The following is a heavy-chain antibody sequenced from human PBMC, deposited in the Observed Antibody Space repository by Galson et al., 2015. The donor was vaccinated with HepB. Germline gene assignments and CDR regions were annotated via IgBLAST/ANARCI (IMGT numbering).Heavy chain of an antibody. J-gene: IGHJ6*02. D-gene: IGHD5-18*01. CDR2: IYSGGST. V-gene: IGHV3-66*02. Sequence: SLRLSCAASGFTVSSNYMSWVRQAPGKGLEWVSVIYSGGSTYYADSVKGRFTISRDNSKNTLYLQMNSLRAEDTAGYYCARGIQLWKRTPYYYGMDVWGQGTTVTVSS. CDR3: ARGIQLWKRTPYYYGMDV. CDR1: GFTVSSNY.